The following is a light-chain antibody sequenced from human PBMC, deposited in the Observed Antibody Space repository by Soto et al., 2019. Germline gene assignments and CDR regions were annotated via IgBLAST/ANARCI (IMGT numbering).Light chain of an antibody. CDR1: QSVNTY. CDR2: DVS. V-gene: IGKV3-11*01. Sequence: EIVLTQSPATLSLSPGERATLSCRASQSVNTYLAWYQQKPAQAPRLLIFDVSNRATGIPARFSGSWSGTDFTLTISSLEPEDVVVYDCQQRSNSFTFGPGTKVDIK. CDR3: QQRSNSFT. J-gene: IGKJ3*01.